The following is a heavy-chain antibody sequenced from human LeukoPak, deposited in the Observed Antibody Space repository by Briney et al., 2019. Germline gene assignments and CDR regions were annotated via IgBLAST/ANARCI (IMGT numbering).Heavy chain of an antibody. CDR1: GFTFSSYW. CDR2: IKQDGSKK. Sequence: EGSLRLSCAASGFTFSSYWMSWVRQAPGKGLEWVANIKQDGSKKNYVDSVKGRFTISRDNGKNSLYLQMNSLRAEDTAVYYCAGRSGSFDYWGQGTLVTVSS. J-gene: IGHJ4*02. D-gene: IGHD3-10*01. CDR3: AGRSGSFDY. V-gene: IGHV3-7*01.